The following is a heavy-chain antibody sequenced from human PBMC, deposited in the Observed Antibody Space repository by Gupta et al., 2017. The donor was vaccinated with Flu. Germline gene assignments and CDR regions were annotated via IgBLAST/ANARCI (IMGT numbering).Heavy chain of an antibody. Sequence: LSCAVAGLTISSHWMHWVRQVPGKGPVWVSGVNSDGSNTGYADSVRGRFTISKDNAKNTLFLQMNSLRDEDTAVYYCVASRSDFDFWGQGILVTVSS. V-gene: IGHV3-74*01. CDR2: VNSDGSNT. D-gene: IGHD6-6*01. J-gene: IGHJ4*02. CDR3: VASRSDFDF. CDR1: GLTISSHW.